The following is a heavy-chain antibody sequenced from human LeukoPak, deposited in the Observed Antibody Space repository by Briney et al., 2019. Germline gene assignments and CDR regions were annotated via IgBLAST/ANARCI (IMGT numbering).Heavy chain of an antibody. Sequence: GGSLRLSCAASGFTFDDYGMAWVRQPPGKGLEWVSGVTWNAGSTGYADSVKGRFIISRDNAKSSLYLQMNSLRAEDTALYYCARGYCSGNSCRLFDYWGQGTLVTVSS. CDR1: GFTFDDYG. J-gene: IGHJ4*02. V-gene: IGHV3-20*04. D-gene: IGHD2-15*01. CDR3: ARGYCSGNSCRLFDY. CDR2: VTWNAGST.